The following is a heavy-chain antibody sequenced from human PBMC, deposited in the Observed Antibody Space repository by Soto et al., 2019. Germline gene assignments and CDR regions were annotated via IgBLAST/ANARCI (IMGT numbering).Heavy chain of an antibody. Sequence: PSETLSLTCTVSGGSISSSSYYWGWIRQPPGKGLEWIGSIYYSGSTYYNPSLKSRVTISVDTSKNQFSLKLSSVTAADTAVYYCARPHLIAAAGTYYYYGMDVWAKGPRSPSP. D-gene: IGHD6-13*01. J-gene: IGHJ6*02. CDR1: GGSISSSSYY. CDR2: IYYSGST. V-gene: IGHV4-39*01. CDR3: ARPHLIAAAGTYYYYGMDV.